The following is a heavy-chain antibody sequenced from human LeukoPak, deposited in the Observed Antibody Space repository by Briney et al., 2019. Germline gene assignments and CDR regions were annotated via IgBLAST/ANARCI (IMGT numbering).Heavy chain of an antibody. J-gene: IGHJ3*02. CDR3: AKSRSSGLDASDI. V-gene: IGHV3-23*01. D-gene: IGHD3-22*01. Sequence: GGSLRLSCAASGLTFSSYAMSWVRQAPGKGLEWVSAISGSGGSTYYADSVKGRFTISRDNSKNTLYLQMNSLRAEDTAVYYCAKSRSSGLDASDIWGQGTMVTVSS. CDR1: GLTFSSYA. CDR2: ISGSGGST.